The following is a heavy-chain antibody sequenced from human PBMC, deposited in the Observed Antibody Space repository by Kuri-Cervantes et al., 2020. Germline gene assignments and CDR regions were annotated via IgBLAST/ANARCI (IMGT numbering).Heavy chain of an antibody. D-gene: IGHD2/OR15-2a*01. CDR2: IYPGDSDT. J-gene: IGHJ2*01. V-gene: IGHV5-51*01. CDR3: ARTNIEFYFDL. Sequence: GESLKISCKGSGYSFTSYWIGWVRQMPGKGLEWIGIIYPGDSDTGYSPSFQGQVTISADKSISTAYLQWSSLKASDTAMYYCARTNIEFYFDLWGRGTLVTVSS. CDR1: GYSFTSYW.